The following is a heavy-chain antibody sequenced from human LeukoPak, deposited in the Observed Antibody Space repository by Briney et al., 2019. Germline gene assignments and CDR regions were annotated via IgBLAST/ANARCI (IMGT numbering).Heavy chain of an antibody. CDR1: GFTFSDNY. CDR3: ARDPYSGSYGNYYYYFMDV. D-gene: IGHD1-26*01. CDR2: ISSSGSK. J-gene: IGHJ6*03. V-gene: IGHV3-11*04. Sequence: GGSLRLSCAASGFTFSDNYMSWLRQAPGKGLEWVSYISSSGSKYYADSVKGRFTISRDNAKNPLYLQMNSLRAEDTAVYYCARDPYSGSYGNYYYYFMDVWGKGTAVTISS.